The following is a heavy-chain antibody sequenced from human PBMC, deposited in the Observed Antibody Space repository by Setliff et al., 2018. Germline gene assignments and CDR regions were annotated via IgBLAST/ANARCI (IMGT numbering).Heavy chain of an antibody. J-gene: IGHJ6*03. Sequence: SETLSLTCSVSGGSISSGSYYWTWIRQPAGKGLEWIGHIYTSGTTKYNPSLKSRVTISVDASKNQFFLKLTSVTAADTAVYYCARSNMGNYYDSGRYYYYYHMDVWGKGTTVTVSS. CDR2: IYTSGTT. D-gene: IGHD3-10*01. CDR3: ARSNMGNYYDSGRYYYYYHMDV. V-gene: IGHV4-61*09. CDR1: GGSISSGSYY.